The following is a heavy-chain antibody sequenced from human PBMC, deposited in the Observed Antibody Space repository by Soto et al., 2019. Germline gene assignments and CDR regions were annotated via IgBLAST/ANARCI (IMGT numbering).Heavy chain of an antibody. CDR1: GFTFSSYW. V-gene: IGHV3-74*01. D-gene: IGHD3-22*01. Sequence: GGSLRLSCAASGFTFSSYWMHWVRQAPGKGLVWVSRINSDGSSTSYADSVKGRFTISRDNAKNTLYLQMNSLRAEDTAVYYCARVDELGATYYYDSSGYYYLGAGAFDIWGQGTMVTVSS. CDR3: ARVDELGATYYYDSSGYYYLGAGAFDI. CDR2: INSDGSST. J-gene: IGHJ3*02.